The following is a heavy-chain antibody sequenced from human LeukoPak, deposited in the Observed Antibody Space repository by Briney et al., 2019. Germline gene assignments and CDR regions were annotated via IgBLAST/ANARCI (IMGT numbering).Heavy chain of an antibody. J-gene: IGHJ3*02. CDR1: GGSFSGYF. CDR3: AKSNGYGLIDI. V-gene: IGHV4-34*01. Sequence: SETLSLTCAVYGGSFSGYFWSWIRQPPGKGLECIGEIDHSGSTNYNPSLESRLTISVDTSRNQFSLKLNSVTAADTAVYYCAKSNGYGLIDIWGQGTMVTVSS. CDR2: IDHSGST. D-gene: IGHD3-22*01.